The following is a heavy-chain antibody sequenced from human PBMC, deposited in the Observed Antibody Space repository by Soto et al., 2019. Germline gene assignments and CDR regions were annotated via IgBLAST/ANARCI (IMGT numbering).Heavy chain of an antibody. V-gene: IGHV4-34*01. Sequence: QVQLQQWGAGLLKPSETLSLTCAVYGGSVSGYYWSWIRQPPGKGLEWIGEINHSGSTNYNPSLKSRVTISVDTSKNQFSLKLSSVTAADTAVYYCARGDGFFDYWGQGTLVTVSS. J-gene: IGHJ4*02. CDR3: ARGDGFFDY. CDR1: GGSVSGYY. CDR2: INHSGST. D-gene: IGHD5-12*01.